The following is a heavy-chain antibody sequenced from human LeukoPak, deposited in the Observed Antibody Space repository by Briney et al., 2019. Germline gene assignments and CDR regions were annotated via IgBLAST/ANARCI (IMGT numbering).Heavy chain of an antibody. CDR1: GGTFSSYA. D-gene: IGHD2-21*01. CDR2: IIPIFGTA. CDR3: ARRGDLYESLYYFDY. V-gene: IGHV1-69*06. Sequence: ASVKVSCKASGGTFSSYAISWVRQAPGQGLEWMRGIIPIFGTANYAQKFQGRVTITADKSTSTAYMELSSLRSEDTAVYYCARRGDLYESLYYFDYWGQGTLVTVSS. J-gene: IGHJ4*02.